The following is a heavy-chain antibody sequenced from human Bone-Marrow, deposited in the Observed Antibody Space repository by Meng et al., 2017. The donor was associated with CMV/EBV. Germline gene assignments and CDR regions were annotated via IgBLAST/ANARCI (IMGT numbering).Heavy chain of an antibody. CDR3: ARDKGWLQSMGAFDI. J-gene: IGHJ3*02. V-gene: IGHV1-46*01. CDR1: GYTFTSYY. D-gene: IGHD5-24*01. Sequence: ASVKVSCKASGYTFTSYYMHWVRQAPGQGLEWMGIINPSGGSTSYAQKFQGRVTMTRDTSTSTVYMELSSLRSEDTAVYYCARDKGWLQSMGAFDIWGQGTMVTVSS. CDR2: INPSGGST.